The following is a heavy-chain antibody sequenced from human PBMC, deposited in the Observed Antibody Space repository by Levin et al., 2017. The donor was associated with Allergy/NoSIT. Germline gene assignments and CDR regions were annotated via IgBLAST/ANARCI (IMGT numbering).Heavy chain of an antibody. J-gene: IGHJ4*02. V-gene: IGHV3-9*01. Sequence: PGGSLRLSCAASGFTFDDYAMHWVRQAPGKGLEWVSGISWNSGSIGYADSVKGRFTISRDNAKNSLYLQMNSLRAEDTALYYCAKDQYYDILTGYDYWGQGTLVTVSS. CDR3: AKDQYYDILTGYDY. CDR1: GFTFDDYA. CDR2: ISWNSGSI. D-gene: IGHD3-9*01.